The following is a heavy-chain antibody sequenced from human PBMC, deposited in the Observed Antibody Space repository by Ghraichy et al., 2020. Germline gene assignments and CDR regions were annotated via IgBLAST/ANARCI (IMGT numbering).Heavy chain of an antibody. CDR3: ATEVEMAFGY. D-gene: IGHD5-24*01. CDR1: GLTFSSYV. CDR2: ISGSGGST. V-gene: IGHV3-23*01. Sequence: GGSLRLSCVVSGLTFSSYVMSWVRQAPGKGLQWVSRISGSGGSTSYPDSVKGRFTVSRDNSKNTLFLQMNGLRAEDTAVYHCATEVEMAFGYWGQGTLVTVSS. J-gene: IGHJ4*02.